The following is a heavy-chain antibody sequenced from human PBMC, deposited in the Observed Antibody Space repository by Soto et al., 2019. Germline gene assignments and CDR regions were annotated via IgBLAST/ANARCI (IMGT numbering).Heavy chain of an antibody. Sequence: GGSLRLSCAASGFTFSSYGMHWVRQAPGKGLEWVAVIWYDGSNKYYADSVKGRFTISRDNSKNTLYLQMNSLRAEGTAVYYCARDRRVRGVRYYYYGMDVWGQGTTVTVSS. D-gene: IGHD3-10*01. CDR3: ARDRRVRGVRYYYYGMDV. CDR2: IWYDGSNK. CDR1: GFTFSSYG. J-gene: IGHJ6*02. V-gene: IGHV3-33*01.